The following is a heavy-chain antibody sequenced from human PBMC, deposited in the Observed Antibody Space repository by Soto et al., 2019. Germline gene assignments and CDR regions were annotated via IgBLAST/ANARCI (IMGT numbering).Heavy chain of an antibody. CDR3: AKDYDFWSGYPFFH. V-gene: IGHV3-23*01. CDR2: ISGSGGST. CDR1: GFTFISYA. Sequence: GSLRLSCAASGFTFISYAIIFCRHSPGKGLEWVSAISGSGGSTYYADSVKGRFTISRDNSKNTLYLQMNSLRAEDTAVYYCAKDYDFWSGYPFFHWGQGTLVTVSS. J-gene: IGHJ4*02. D-gene: IGHD3-3*01.